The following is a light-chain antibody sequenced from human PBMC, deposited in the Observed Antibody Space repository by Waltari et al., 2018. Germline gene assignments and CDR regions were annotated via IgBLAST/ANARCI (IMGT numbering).Light chain of an antibody. CDR2: EDK. Sequence: SYELTQPPSVSVSPGQTARITCPGDALPKNYAYWYQQKSGQTPVLVIYEDKKRPSGIPERVSGSSSGTVATLTISGAQVEDEADYFCYSTDNNGRGVFGGGTKLTVL. V-gene: IGLV3-10*01. CDR3: YSTDNNGRGV. J-gene: IGLJ2*01. CDR1: ALPKNY.